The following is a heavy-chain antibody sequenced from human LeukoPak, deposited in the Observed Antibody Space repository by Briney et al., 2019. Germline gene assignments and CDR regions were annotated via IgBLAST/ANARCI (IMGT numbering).Heavy chain of an antibody. CDR3: AKRGVVIRVILVGFHKEAYYFDS. J-gene: IGHJ4*02. CDR2: ISDSGGST. V-gene: IGHV3-23*01. CDR1: GITLSNYG. Sequence: GGSLTLSCAVSGITLSNYGMSWVRQAPGQGLEWVGGISDSGGSTNYADSVKGRFTISRDNPKNTLYLQMNSLRAEDTAVYFCAKRGVVIRVILVGFHKEAYYFDSWGQGALVTVSS. D-gene: IGHD3-22*01.